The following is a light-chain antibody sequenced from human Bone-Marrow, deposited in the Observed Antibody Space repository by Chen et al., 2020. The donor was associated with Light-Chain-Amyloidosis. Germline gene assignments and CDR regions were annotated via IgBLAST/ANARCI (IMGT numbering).Light chain of an antibody. CDR2: EVT. V-gene: IGLV2-14*01. J-gene: IGLJ1*01. CDR3: SSYTITNTLV. Sequence: QSALTQPASVSGSPGQSITISCTGTSSDVGGDNHVSWYQQHPDKAPKLMICEVTNRPSWVPDRFSGSKSDNTASQTISGLQTEDEADYFCSSYTITNTLVFGSGTRVTVL. CDR1: SSDVGGDNH.